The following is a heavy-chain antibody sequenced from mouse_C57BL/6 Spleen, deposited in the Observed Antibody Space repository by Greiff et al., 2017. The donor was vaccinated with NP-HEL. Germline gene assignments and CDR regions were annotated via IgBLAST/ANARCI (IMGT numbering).Heavy chain of an antibody. CDR1: GYSFTGYF. J-gene: IGHJ4*01. CDR3: AREFGYDCAMDY. CDR2: INPYNGDT. Sequence: EVQGVESGPELVKPGDSVKISCKASGYSFTGYFMNWVMQSHGKSLEWIGRINPYNGDTFYNQKFKGKATLTVDKSSSTAHMELRSLTSEDSAVYYCAREFGYDCAMDYWGQGTSVTVSS. D-gene: IGHD2-2*01. V-gene: IGHV1-20*01.